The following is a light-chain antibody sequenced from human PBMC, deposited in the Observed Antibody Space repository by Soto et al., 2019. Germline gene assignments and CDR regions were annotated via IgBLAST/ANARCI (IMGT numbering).Light chain of an antibody. CDR1: SSNIGRNT. CDR3: AAWDDTSSFV. J-gene: IGLJ1*01. CDR2: TND. Sequence: QSVLTQPPPAPGTPGQRVIISFSGGSSNIGRNTVNWYQHLPGTAPRLLIYTNDQRPSGVPDRFSGSKSGTSASLAISGLQSEDEADYYCAAWDDTSSFVXGTGTKVTVL. V-gene: IGLV1-44*01.